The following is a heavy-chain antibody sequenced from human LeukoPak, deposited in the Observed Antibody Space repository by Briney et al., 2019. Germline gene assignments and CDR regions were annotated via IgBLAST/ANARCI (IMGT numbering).Heavy chain of an antibody. CDR2: IYYSGST. Sequence: SQTLSLTCTVSGGSLSSGGYYWSWIRQHPGKGLEWIGYIYYSGSTYYNPSLKSRVTISVDTSKNQFSLKLSSVTAADTAVYYCARDPGGYDYYYYGMDVWGQGTTVTVSS. J-gene: IGHJ6*02. D-gene: IGHD5-12*01. CDR3: ARDPGGYDYYYYGMDV. CDR1: GGSLSSGGYY. V-gene: IGHV4-31*03.